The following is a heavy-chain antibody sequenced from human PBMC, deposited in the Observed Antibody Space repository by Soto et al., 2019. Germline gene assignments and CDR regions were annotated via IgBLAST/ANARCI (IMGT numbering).Heavy chain of an antibody. CDR1: GFIFIDFG. Sequence: WGSLRLSCEASGFIFIDFGIRFFRQSPFKWLEWVAVISYDGNNKYYAQSVKGRFTISRDNSKNTLFLNMDSLRPEDTAVYHCVKGDLDTAVVNSPDAFDFWGPGTMVTVSS. J-gene: IGHJ3*01. CDR3: VKGDLDTAVVNSPDAFDF. D-gene: IGHD5-18*01. V-gene: IGHV3-30*18. CDR2: ISYDGNNK.